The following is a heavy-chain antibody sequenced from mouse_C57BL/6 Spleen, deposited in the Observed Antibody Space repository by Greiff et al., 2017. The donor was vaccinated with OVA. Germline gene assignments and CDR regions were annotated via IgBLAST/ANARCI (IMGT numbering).Heavy chain of an antibody. D-gene: IGHD4-1*01. Sequence: EVMLVESGGGLVKPGGSLKLSCAASGFTFSSYAMSWVRQTPEKRLEWVATISDGGSYTYYPDNVKGRFTISRDNAKNNLYLQMSHLKSEDTAMYYCAREELGRAMDYWGQGTSVTVSS. CDR2: ISDGGSYT. CDR1: GFTFSSYA. V-gene: IGHV5-4*01. J-gene: IGHJ4*01. CDR3: AREELGRAMDY.